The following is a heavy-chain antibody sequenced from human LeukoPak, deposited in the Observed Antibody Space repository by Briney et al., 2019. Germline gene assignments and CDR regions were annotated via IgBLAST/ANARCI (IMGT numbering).Heavy chain of an antibody. D-gene: IGHD3-10*01. CDR3: ARDLSDYYGSGSYRPIDAFDI. V-gene: IGHV4-34*01. CDR1: GGSFSGYY. J-gene: IGHJ3*02. CDR2: INHSGSP. Sequence: PSETLSLTCAVYGGSFSGYYWSWIRQPQGKGLEWIGEINHSGSPNYNPSLKSRVTISIDTSKNQFSLKLSPVTAADTAVYYCARDLSDYYGSGSYRPIDAFDIWGQGTMVTVSS.